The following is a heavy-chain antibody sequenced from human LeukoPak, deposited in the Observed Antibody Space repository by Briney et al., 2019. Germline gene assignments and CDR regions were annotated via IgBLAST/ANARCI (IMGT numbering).Heavy chain of an antibody. V-gene: IGHV1-18*01. CDR2: ISAYNGNT. J-gene: IGHJ4*02. D-gene: IGHD2-21*02. CDR3: AKVRPRIVVVTARYFDY. CDR1: GYTFTSYG. Sequence: ASVKVSCKASGYTFTSYGISWVRQAPGQGLEWMGWISAYNGNTNYAQKLQGRVTMTTDTSTSTAYMELRSLRSDDTAVYYCAKVRPRIVVVTARYFDYWGQGTLVTVSS.